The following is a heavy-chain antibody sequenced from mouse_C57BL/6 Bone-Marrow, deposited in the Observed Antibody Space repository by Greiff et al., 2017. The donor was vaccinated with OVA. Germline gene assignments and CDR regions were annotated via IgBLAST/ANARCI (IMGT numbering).Heavy chain of an antibody. V-gene: IGHV1-42*01. CDR1: GYSFTGYY. CDR2: INPRTGGT. J-gene: IGHJ1*03. Sequence: EVQLQQSGPELVKPGASVKISCKASGYSFTGYYMNWVKQSPEKSLEWIGEINPRTGGTTYNQKFKAKATLTVDKSSSTAYMQLKSLTSEDSAVYYCARSDDRYFDVWGTGTTVTVSS. CDR3: ARSDDRYFDV.